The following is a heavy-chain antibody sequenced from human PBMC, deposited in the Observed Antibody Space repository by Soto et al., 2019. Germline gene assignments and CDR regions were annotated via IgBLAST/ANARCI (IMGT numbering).Heavy chain of an antibody. D-gene: IGHD6-6*01. CDR2: VSAYNGER. Sequence: QVQLVQSGAEVKKPGASVKVSCKASGYTFTNYGINWVRQAPGQGLEWLGWVSAYNGERRYAHRVHARVIMTTDTSTTTAYMELRSLRSDDTAVYYCSRGTSIPASGDYWGQGTLVTVSS. V-gene: IGHV1-18*01. CDR3: SRGTSIPASGDY. J-gene: IGHJ4*01. CDR1: GYTFTNYG.